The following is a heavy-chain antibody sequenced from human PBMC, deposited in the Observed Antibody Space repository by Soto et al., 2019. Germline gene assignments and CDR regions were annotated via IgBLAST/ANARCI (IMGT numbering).Heavy chain of an antibody. J-gene: IGHJ4*02. CDR2: ISSSGNYM. Sequence: EVQLVESGGGLVKPGGSLRLSCAASGFTFSNYGMNWVRQAPGKGLEWVSSISSSGNYMYYADSVKGRFTISRDNAKNSLYLQMNILRAEDTAVYYCARDCSSTSCYGGHFDYWGQGTLVTVSS. D-gene: IGHD2-2*01. V-gene: IGHV3-21*01. CDR1: GFTFSNYG. CDR3: ARDCSSTSCYGGHFDY.